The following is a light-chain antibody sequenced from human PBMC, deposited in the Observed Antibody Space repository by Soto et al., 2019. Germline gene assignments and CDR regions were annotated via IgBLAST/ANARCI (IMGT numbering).Light chain of an antibody. V-gene: IGLV2-14*01. CDR2: DVS. J-gene: IGLJ1*01. Sequence: QSALTQPASVSGSPGQSITISCTGTSSDVGGYNYVSWYQQHPGKAPKFMIYDVSNRPSGVSNRFSGSKSGNTASLTISGLQAEDEADDDCSSYTTSNTRQIVFGTGTKLTVL. CDR1: SSDVGGYNY. CDR3: SSYTTSNTRQIV.